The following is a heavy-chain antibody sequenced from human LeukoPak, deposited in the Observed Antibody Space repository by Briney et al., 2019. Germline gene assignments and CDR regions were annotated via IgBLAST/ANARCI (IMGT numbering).Heavy chain of an antibody. V-gene: IGHV1-18*01. J-gene: IGHJ4*02. CDR2: ISAYNGNN. D-gene: IGHD2-2*01. Sequence: GASVKVSCNGSGYTFTTYGINWVRQAPGQGLGWRGWISAYNGNNNYAQKHQGRVTMTTDTTTNTAYKELRSLRSDDTAVYYFAWGYCDSTSCVNFDYWGQRTLATVSS. CDR3: AWGYCDSTSCVNFDY. CDR1: GYTFTTYG.